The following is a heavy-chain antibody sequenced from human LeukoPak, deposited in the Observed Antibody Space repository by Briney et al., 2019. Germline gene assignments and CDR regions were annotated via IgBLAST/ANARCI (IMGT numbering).Heavy chain of an antibody. D-gene: IGHD3-22*01. Sequence: SETPSLTCTVSGGSISSSTVYWGWIRQPPGKGLEWIGGINYSGYTYYDPSLKSRVTISVDTPKNQFSLKLSSVTAADTAVYYCARPGYYDNSGFNFDYWGQGTLVTVSS. J-gene: IGHJ4*02. CDR2: INYSGYT. CDR1: GGSISSSTVY. CDR3: ARPGYYDNSGFNFDY. V-gene: IGHV4-39*01.